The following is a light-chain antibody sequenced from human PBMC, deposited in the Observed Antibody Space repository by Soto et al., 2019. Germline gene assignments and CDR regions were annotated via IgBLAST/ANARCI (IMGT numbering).Light chain of an antibody. CDR1: ENVYINS. Sequence: EIVLTQSPGTLSLSPGEGAILSCRASENVYINSLAWYQQKPGQPPRLLIYGAATRASAVPDRFSGSGSGADFTLTITGLEPEDFAVYYCQQYGTSPLTFGPGTRVD. CDR2: GAA. CDR3: QQYGTSPLT. J-gene: IGKJ3*01. V-gene: IGKV3-20*01.